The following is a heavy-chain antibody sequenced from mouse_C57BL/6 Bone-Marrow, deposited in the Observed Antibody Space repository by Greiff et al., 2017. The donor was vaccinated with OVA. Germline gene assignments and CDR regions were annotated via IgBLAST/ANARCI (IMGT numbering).Heavy chain of an antibody. CDR3: ARFAY. CDR2: ISSGSSTI. CDR1: GFTFSDYG. Sequence: DVMLVESGGGLVKPGGSLKLSCAASGFTFSDYGMHWVRQAPEKGLEWVAYISSGSSTIYYADTVKGRFTISRDNAKNTLFLQKTSLRSEDTAMYYCARFAYWGQGTLVTVSA. V-gene: IGHV5-17*01. J-gene: IGHJ3*01.